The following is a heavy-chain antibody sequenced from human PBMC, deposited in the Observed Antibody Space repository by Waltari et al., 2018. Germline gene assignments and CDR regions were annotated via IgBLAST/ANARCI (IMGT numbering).Heavy chain of an antibody. J-gene: IGHJ4*02. CDR1: GGSISRSSYY. D-gene: IGHD3-22*01. CDR2: IYYSGST. Sequence: QLQLQESGPGLVKPSETLSLTCTVSGGSISRSSYYWGWIRQPPGKGLEWIGSIYYSGSTYYNPSLKSRVTISVDTSKNQFSLKLSSVTAADTAVYYCASLTPLYDRRGYWGQGTLVTVSS. V-gene: IGHV4-39*01. CDR3: ASLTPLYDRRGY.